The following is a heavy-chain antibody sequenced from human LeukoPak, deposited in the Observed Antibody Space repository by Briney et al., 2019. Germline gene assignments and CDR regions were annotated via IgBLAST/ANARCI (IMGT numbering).Heavy chain of an antibody. V-gene: IGHV4-59*01. J-gene: IGHJ4*02. CDR2: IYYSGST. Sequence: PSETLSLTCTVPGGSISSYYWSWIRQPPGKGLEWIGYIYYSGSTNYNPSLKSRVTISVDTSKNQFSLKLSSVTAVDTAVYYCARASYDSSGYVDYWGQGTLVTVSS. CDR1: GGSISSYY. CDR3: ARASYDSSGYVDY. D-gene: IGHD3-22*01.